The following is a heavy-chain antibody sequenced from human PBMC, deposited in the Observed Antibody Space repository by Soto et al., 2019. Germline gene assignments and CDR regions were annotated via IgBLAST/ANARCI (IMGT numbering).Heavy chain of an antibody. D-gene: IGHD1-26*01. Sequence: SETLSLTCAVSGGSVSSSSYYWGWIRQSPGKGLEWIGSIYYSGNTYYNPSLKSRVTISVDTSKNQFSLKLSSVTAADTAVYYCASVVGAITRFAYSGQGTLVIVSA. J-gene: IGHJ4*02. CDR2: IYYSGNT. CDR3: ASVVGAITRFAY. CDR1: GGSVSSSSYY. V-gene: IGHV4-39*01.